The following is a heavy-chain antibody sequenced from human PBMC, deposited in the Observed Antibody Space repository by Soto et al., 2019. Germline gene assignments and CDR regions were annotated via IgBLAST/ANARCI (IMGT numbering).Heavy chain of an antibody. CDR3: AKDWHGWDAFYI. V-gene: IGHV3-23*01. D-gene: IGHD6-19*01. CDR2: ISGSGGST. CDR1: GFTFSSYA. Sequence: EVHLLESGGGLVQPGVSLRLSCAASGFTFSSYAMSWVRQAAGKGLEWVSAISGSGGSTYYADSVKGRFTISRDNSNNTLYLQMNSMRAEDTAVYYCAKDWHGWDAFYIWGQGTMVTVSS. J-gene: IGHJ3*02.